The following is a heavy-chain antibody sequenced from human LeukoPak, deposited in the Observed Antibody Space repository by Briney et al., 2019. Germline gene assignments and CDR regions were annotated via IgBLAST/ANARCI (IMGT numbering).Heavy chain of an antibody. D-gene: IGHD7-27*01. Sequence: GESLKISCKASGYSFTTYWIAWVRQMPGKGLEWMGIICPGDSDTRYSPSFQGQVTISADKSISTAYLQWSSLKASDTAMYYCARRVGTQYYFDYWGQGTLVTVSS. CDR2: ICPGDSDT. J-gene: IGHJ4*02. CDR1: GYSFTTYW. V-gene: IGHV5-51*01. CDR3: ARRVGTQYYFDY.